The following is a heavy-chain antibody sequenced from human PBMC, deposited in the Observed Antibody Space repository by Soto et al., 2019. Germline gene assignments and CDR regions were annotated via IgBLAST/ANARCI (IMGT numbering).Heavy chain of an antibody. CDR2: IYYSGST. Sequence: SETLSLTCTVSGGSISSSSYYWGWIRQPPGKGLEWIGSIYYSGSTYYNPSLKSRVTISVDTSKNQFSLKLSSVTAADTAVYYCATNPLVGATLPRYWGQGTLVTVSS. CDR1: GGSISSSSYY. V-gene: IGHV4-39*01. D-gene: IGHD1-26*01. CDR3: ATNPLVGATLPRY. J-gene: IGHJ4*02.